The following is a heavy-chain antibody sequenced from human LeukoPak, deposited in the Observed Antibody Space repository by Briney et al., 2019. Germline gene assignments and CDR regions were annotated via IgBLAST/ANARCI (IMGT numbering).Heavy chain of an antibody. D-gene: IGHD4-17*01. CDR3: ARDFGDYGDYVGFDY. J-gene: IGHJ4*02. CDR1: GGTFSSYA. CDR2: IIPILGIA. V-gene: IGHV1-69*04. Sequence: GASVKVSCKASGGTFSSYAISWVRQAPRQGLEWMGRIIPILGIANYAQKFQGRVTITADKSTSTAYMELSSLRSEDTAVYYCARDFGDYGDYVGFDYWGQGTLVTVSS.